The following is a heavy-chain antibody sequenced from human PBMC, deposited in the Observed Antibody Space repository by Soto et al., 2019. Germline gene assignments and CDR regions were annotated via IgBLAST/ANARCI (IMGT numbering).Heavy chain of an antibody. V-gene: IGHV1-69*04. CDR3: ARDLTYYDSSGYYLGAFDI. Sequence: SVKVSCKASGGTFSSYTISWVRQAPGQGLEWMGRIIPILGIANYAQKFQGRVTITTDKSTSTAYMELSSLRSEDTAVYYCARDLTYYDSSGYYLGAFDIWGQGTMVTV. CDR1: GGTFSSYT. J-gene: IGHJ3*02. CDR2: IIPILGIA. D-gene: IGHD3-22*01.